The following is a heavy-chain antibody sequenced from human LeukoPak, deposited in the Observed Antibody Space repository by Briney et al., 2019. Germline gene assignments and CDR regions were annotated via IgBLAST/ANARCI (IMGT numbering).Heavy chain of an antibody. CDR3: ALAVIASAFDFDI. D-gene: IGHD2-21*01. CDR1: GYSFSSYW. V-gene: IGHV5-51*01. CDR2: IYPRDSRT. J-gene: IGHJ3*02. Sequence: GESLKISCKGSGYSFSSYWIAWVRQMPGKGREWMGIIYPRDSRTTYSPSFQGQGTISVDKSISIAYLQWSSLKASDTAIYYCALAVIASAFDFDIWGQGTMVTVSS.